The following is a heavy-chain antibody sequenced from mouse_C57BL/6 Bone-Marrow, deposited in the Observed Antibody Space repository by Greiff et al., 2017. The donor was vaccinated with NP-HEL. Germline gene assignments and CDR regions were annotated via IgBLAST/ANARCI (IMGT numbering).Heavy chain of an antibody. CDR2: IYPGDGDT. D-gene: IGHD2-1*01. J-gene: IGHJ4*01. Sequence: VQLQQSGPELVKPGASVKISCKASGYAFSSSWMNWVKQRPGKGLEWIGRIYPGDGDTNYNGKFKGKATLTADKSSSTAYMQLSSLTSEDSAVYFCARRPTTYGNYGFVMDYWGQGTSVTVSS. CDR1: GYAFSSSW. V-gene: IGHV1-82*01. CDR3: ARRPTTYGNYGFVMDY.